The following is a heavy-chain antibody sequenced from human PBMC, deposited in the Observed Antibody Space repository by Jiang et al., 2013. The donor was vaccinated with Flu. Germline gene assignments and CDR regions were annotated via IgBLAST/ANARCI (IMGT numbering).Heavy chain of an antibody. CDR3: ARDGYSYEP. D-gene: IGHD5-18*01. J-gene: IGHJ5*02. CDR2: INHSGST. Sequence: GSGLVKPSETLSLTCAVYGGSFSGYYWSWIRQPPGKGLEWIGEINHSGSTNYNPSLKSRVTISVDTSKNQFSLKLSSVTAADTAVYYCARDGYSYEPWGQGTLVTVSS. V-gene: IGHV4-34*01. CDR1: GGSFSGYY.